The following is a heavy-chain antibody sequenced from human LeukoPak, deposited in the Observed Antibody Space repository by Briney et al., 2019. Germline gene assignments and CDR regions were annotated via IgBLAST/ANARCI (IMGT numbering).Heavy chain of an antibody. V-gene: IGHV3-7*01. Sequence: GSLRLSCAASGFTFSSYCMSWVRQAPGKGLEWVANIKQDGSEKYYVDSVKGRFTISRDNAKNSLYLQMNSLRAEDTAVYYCARDHPDYGDYYYYGMDVWGQGTTVTVSS. CDR2: IKQDGSEK. CDR3: ARDHPDYGDYYYYGMDV. J-gene: IGHJ6*02. CDR1: GFTFSSYC. D-gene: IGHD4-17*01.